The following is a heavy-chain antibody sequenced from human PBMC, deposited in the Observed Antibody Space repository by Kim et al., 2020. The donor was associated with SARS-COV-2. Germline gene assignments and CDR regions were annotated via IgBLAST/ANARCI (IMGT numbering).Heavy chain of an antibody. V-gene: IGHV3-9*01. CDR2: ISWNSGSI. CDR1: GFTFDDYA. Sequence: GGSLRLSCAASGFTFDDYAMHWVRQAPGKGLEWVSGISWNSGSIGYADSVKGRFTISRDNAKNSLYLQMNSLRAEDTALYYCAKLGGSGWLPHFDYWGQGTLVTVSS. J-gene: IGHJ4*02. D-gene: IGHD6-19*01. CDR3: AKLGGSGWLPHFDY.